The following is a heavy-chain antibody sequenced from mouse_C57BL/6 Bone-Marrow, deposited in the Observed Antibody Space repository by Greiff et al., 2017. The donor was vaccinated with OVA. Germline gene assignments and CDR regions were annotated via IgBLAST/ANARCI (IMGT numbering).Heavy chain of an antibody. D-gene: IGHD2-4*01. Sequence: EVQGVESGPELVKPGASVKIPCKASGYTFTDSNMDWVKQSHGKSLEWIGDIYPNNGGTIYNQKFKGKATLTVDKSSSTAYMELRSLTSEDTAVYYCARYEGGLRRGFAYWGQGTLVTVSA. V-gene: IGHV1-18*01. CDR3: ARYEGGLRRGFAY. CDR2: IYPNNGGT. CDR1: GYTFTDSN. J-gene: IGHJ3*01.